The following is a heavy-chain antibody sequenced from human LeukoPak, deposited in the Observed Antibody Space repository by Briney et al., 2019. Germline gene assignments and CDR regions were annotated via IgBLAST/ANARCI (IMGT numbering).Heavy chain of an antibody. J-gene: IGHJ4*02. V-gene: IGHV4-59*11. D-gene: IGHD6-13*01. Sequence: SEILSLTCTVSGGSISSHYWSWIRQPPGKGLEWIGYIYYSGSTNYNPSLKSRVTISVDTSKNQFSLKLSSVTAADTAVYYCASYSSSWYVLDYWGQGTLVTVSS. CDR2: IYYSGST. CDR1: GGSISSHY. CDR3: ASYSSSWYVLDY.